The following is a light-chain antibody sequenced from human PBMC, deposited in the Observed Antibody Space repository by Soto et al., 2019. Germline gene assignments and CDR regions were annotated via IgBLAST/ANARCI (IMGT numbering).Light chain of an antibody. Sequence: DIQVTLSPSAVSASIGDRVTITCLASQSISSWLAWYKQKPGKAPKLLIYKASTLKSGVPSRFSVSLSGTEFTLTISSLQPDDFATYYCQHYNSYSEAFGQGTKVDI. V-gene: IGKV1-5*03. CDR1: QSISSW. CDR3: QHYNSYSEA. CDR2: KAS. J-gene: IGKJ1*01.